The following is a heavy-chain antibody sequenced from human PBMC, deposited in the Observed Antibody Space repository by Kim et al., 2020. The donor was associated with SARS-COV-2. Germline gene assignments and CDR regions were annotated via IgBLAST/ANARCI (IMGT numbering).Heavy chain of an antibody. CDR1: VGSISSYY. CDR3: ARGSTTPLNWFDP. Sequence: SETLSLTCTVSVGSISSYYWSWIRQPPGKGLEWIGHIFYSGSTNYNPSLKSRVTISVDTSKNQLSLKLSSVTAADTAVYYCARGSTTPLNWFDPWGQGTLVTVSS. D-gene: IGHD4-17*01. V-gene: IGHV4-59*13. CDR2: IFYSGST. J-gene: IGHJ5*02.